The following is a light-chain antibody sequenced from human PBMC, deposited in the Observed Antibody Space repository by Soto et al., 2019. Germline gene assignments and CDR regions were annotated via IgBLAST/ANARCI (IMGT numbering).Light chain of an antibody. V-gene: IGKV3-15*01. CDR1: QSVSSN. J-gene: IGKJ1*01. CDR2: GAS. Sequence: EVVMTQSPVTLSVSPGDRATLSCRACQSVSSNLAWFQQKFGRAPRLLMYGASTRATDVPARFSGSGSGTEFNLTLSSLQSEDFAVYFCQQYSLWPKTFGQGTRVEIK. CDR3: QQYSLWPKT.